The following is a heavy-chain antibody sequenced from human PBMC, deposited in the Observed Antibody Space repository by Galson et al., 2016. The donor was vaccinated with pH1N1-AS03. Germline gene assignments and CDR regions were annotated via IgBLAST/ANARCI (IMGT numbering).Heavy chain of an antibody. D-gene: IGHD3-10*01. V-gene: IGHV3-7*01. J-gene: IGHJ4*02. CDR1: GFRFIDYW. CDR3: TSGMVELDY. CDR2: IDQDGSEK. Sequence: SLRLSCAASGFRFIDYWMTWVRQAPGQGLEWVANIDQDGSEKYYMDSVEGRFTISRDNAKNSLSIQMNSLRSEDTAVYYCTSGMVELDYWGQGTLVTVSS.